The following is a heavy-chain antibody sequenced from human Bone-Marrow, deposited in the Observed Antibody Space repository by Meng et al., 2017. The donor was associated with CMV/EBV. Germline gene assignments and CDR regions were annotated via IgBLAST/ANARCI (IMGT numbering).Heavy chain of an antibody. Sequence: SVKVSCKASGGTFSSYTISWVRQAPGQGLEWMGRIIPILGIANYAQKFQGRVTITADKSTSTAYMELSSLRSEDTAVYYCARVGYCSSTSCYPDDYWGQGTLVTVPS. CDR3: ARVGYCSSTSCYPDDY. V-gene: IGHV1-69*02. J-gene: IGHJ4*02. D-gene: IGHD2-2*01. CDR1: GGTFSSYT. CDR2: IIPILGIA.